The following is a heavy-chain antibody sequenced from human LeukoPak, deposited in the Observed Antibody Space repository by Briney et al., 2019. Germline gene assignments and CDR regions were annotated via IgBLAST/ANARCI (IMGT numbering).Heavy chain of an antibody. D-gene: IGHD2-21*02. Sequence: GGSLRLSCAASEFTFSNYGMHWVRQAPGKGLEWVAVIWYDGSNKYYADSVKGRFTISRDNSKNTVNLQMNSLRAEDTAVYYCAKAYEAYCGGDCYSFFDYWGQGTLVTVSS. CDR1: EFTFSNYG. CDR3: AKAYEAYCGGDCYSFFDY. J-gene: IGHJ4*02. CDR2: IWYDGSNK. V-gene: IGHV3-30*02.